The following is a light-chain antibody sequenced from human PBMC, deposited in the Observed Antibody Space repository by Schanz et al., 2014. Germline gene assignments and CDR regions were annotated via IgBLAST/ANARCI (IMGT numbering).Light chain of an antibody. CDR3: SSYAGSVL. J-gene: IGLJ2*01. CDR2: DVS. Sequence: QSALTQPASVSGSPGQSITISCTGTSSDVGGYNYVSWYQQHPGKAPKLMIYDVSKRPSGVRDRFSGSKSGNTASLTISGLQAEDEADYYCSSYAGSVLFGGGTKLTVL. V-gene: IGLV2-11*01. CDR1: SSDVGGYNY.